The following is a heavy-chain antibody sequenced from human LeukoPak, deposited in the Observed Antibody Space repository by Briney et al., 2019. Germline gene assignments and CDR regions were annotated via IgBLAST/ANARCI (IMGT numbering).Heavy chain of an antibody. Sequence: ASVKVSCKASGYTFTSYGISWVRQAPGQGLEWMGWISAYNGNTNYAQKLQGRVTMTTDTSTSTAYMELRSLRSDDTAVYYCARDRSGYSSSWYLPGYYYYGMDVWSQGTTVTVSS. CDR2: ISAYNGNT. J-gene: IGHJ6*02. D-gene: IGHD6-13*01. CDR1: GYTFTSYG. V-gene: IGHV1-18*01. CDR3: ARDRSGYSSSWYLPGYYYYGMDV.